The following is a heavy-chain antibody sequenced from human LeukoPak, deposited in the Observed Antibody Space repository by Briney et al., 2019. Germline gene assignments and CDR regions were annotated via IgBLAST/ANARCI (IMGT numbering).Heavy chain of an antibody. CDR2: ISAYNGNT. CDR3: ARGKAGVYYFDY. D-gene: IGHD6-13*01. V-gene: IGHV1-18*01. CDR1: GYTFTSCG. J-gene: IGHJ4*02. Sequence: ASVKVSCKASGYTFTSCGISWVRQAPGQGLEWMGWISAYNGNTNYAQKLQGRVTMTTDTPTSTAYMELRSLRSDDTAVYYRARGKAGVYYFDYWGQGTLVTVSS.